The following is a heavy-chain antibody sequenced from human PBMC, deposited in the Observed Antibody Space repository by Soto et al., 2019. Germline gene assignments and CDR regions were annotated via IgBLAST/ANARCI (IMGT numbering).Heavy chain of an antibody. D-gene: IGHD1-26*01. Sequence: ASVKVSCKGSGYTLTELSMHWVRQAPGKGLEWMGGFGPEEGETIYPQKFQGRVSMTEDTSTDRAYRELSSLRSEDTAVYYCATQRARQSGLSYYSYYGMDAWGQGTTVPVSS. J-gene: IGHJ6*02. CDR1: GYTLTELS. CDR3: ATQRARQSGLSYYSYYGMDA. CDR2: FGPEEGET. V-gene: IGHV1-24*01.